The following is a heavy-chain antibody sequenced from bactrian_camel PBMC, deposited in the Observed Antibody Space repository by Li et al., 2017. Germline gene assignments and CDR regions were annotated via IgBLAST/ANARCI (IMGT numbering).Heavy chain of an antibody. Sequence: HVQLVESGGGLVQPGGSLRLSCATSGFTFSDYGMNWVRQAPGKGLEWVSGIYSDGSKTDYADSVKGRFTISRDNGKNTLNLQMNSLKPEDTAVYHCAAHKYGLAASPYNYWGQGTQVTVS. V-gene: IGHV3S6*01. CDR1: GFTFSDYG. J-gene: IGHJ4*01. D-gene: IGHD3*01. CDR3: AAHKYGLAASPYNY. CDR2: IYSDGSKT.